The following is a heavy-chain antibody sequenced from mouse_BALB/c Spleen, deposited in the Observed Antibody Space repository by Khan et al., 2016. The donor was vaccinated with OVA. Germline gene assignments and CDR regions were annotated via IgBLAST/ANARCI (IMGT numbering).Heavy chain of an antibody. Sequence: EVQLQESGPGLVKPSQSLSLTCTVTGYSITNDYAWNWIRQFPGNKLEWMGYISSTGSTSYNPSLKSRISITRDTSKNQFFLQLRSVTSEDTATYYCARSLYYNYGYALDYWGRGTSGTVSS. J-gene: IGHJ4*01. D-gene: IGHD2-4*01. CDR2: ISSTGST. V-gene: IGHV3-2*02. CDR3: ARSLYYNYGYALDY. CDR1: GYSITNDYA.